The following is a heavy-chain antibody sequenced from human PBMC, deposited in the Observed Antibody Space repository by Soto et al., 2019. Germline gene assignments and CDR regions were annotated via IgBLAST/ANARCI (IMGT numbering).Heavy chain of an antibody. J-gene: IGHJ4*02. CDR3: ARDPPYYDFWMGGGGAPLDY. V-gene: IGHV1-18*01. D-gene: IGHD3-3*01. CDR2: ISAYNGNT. Sequence: ASVKVSCKASGYTFTSYGISWVRQAPGQGLEWMGWISAYNGNTNYAQKLQGRVTMTTDTSTSTAYMELRSLRSDDTAVYYCARDPPYYDFWMGGGGAPLDYWGQGTLVTVSS. CDR1: GYTFTSYG.